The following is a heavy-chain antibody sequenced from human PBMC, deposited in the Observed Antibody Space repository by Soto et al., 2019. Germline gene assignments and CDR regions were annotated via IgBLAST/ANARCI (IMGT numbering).Heavy chain of an antibody. CDR3: AREGIAATKIDY. J-gene: IGHJ4*02. V-gene: IGHV1-46*01. Sequence: ASVKLSCKVSGYTFTIYHMHWVRQAPGQGLEWMGIINPSGGSTSYTQKFQGRVTMTRDTSTSTVYMELSSLRSEDTAVYYCAREGIAATKIDYWGQGTLVTVSS. CDR2: INPSGGST. D-gene: IGHD6-13*01. CDR1: GYTFTIYH.